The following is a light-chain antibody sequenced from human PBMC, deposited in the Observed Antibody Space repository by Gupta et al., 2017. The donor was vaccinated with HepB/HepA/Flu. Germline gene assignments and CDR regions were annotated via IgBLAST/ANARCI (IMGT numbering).Light chain of an antibody. CDR1: QSISSY. J-gene: IGKJ4*01. CDR2: AAS. Sequence: DIQMTQSPSSLSASVGDRVTITCRASQSISSYLNWYQQKPGKAPKLLIYAASSWQSGVPSRFSGSGSETDFTLTISSLQPEDFATYYCQQSYSTLALTFGGGSKVEIK. CDR3: QQSYSTLALT. V-gene: IGKV1-39*01.